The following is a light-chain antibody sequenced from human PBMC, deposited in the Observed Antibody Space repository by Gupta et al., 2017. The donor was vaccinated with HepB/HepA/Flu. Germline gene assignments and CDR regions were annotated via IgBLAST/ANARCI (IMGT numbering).Light chain of an antibody. Sequence: SYELTQSPSVSVSPGKTASITCSGDKLGVKYASWYQQKPGQSPVLVIYENRNRASGPPELFSCSSAGTTATLTISGTQARDEDDYYCQAWDSGTVVFGGGTKRTVL. CDR2: ENR. J-gene: IGLJ2*01. V-gene: IGLV3-1*01. CDR1: KLGVKY. CDR3: QAWDSGTVV.